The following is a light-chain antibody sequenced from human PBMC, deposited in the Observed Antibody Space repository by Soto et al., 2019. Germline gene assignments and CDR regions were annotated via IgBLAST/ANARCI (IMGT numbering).Light chain of an antibody. Sequence: EIVKTQSVATLSLSPGQRANLSCRASQSVSSNLARYQQILGQPPSLLISGASHKATVLTPSFTGSGSGTQFTLTISSLQSEDFAVYYWQQDNNWPASFGQGTKVDIK. V-gene: IGKV3-15*01. CDR2: GAS. J-gene: IGKJ2*01. CDR1: QSVSSN. CDR3: QQDNNWPAS.